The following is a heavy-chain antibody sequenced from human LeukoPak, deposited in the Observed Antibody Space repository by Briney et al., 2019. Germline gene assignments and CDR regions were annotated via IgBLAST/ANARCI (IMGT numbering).Heavy chain of an antibody. D-gene: IGHD3-10*01. Sequence: PGGSLRLSCAASGFSFQDYTMPWVRQPPGKGLEWVSQISWSGGTTYYADSVKGRFTISRDNSRNSLYLQMNSLRTEDTALYYCAKERIGGSLDYWGQGTLLTVSS. CDR1: GFSFQDYT. J-gene: IGHJ4*02. V-gene: IGHV3-43*01. CDR2: ISWSGGTT. CDR3: AKERIGGSLDY.